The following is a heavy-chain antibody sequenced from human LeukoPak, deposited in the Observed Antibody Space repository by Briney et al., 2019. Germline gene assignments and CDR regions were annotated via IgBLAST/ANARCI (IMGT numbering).Heavy chain of an antibody. D-gene: IGHD3-22*01. V-gene: IGHV1-69*04. CDR1: GGTFSSYT. CDR3: ARDRGDYYDSSGYYYVGY. CDR2: IIPTLGIG. J-gene: IGHJ4*02. Sequence: SVKVSCKASGGTFSSYTISWVRQAPGQGLEWMGRIIPTLGIGNYAQKFQGRVTITADKSTSTAYMELSSLRSEDTAVYYCARDRGDYYDSSGYYYVGYWGQGTLVTVSS.